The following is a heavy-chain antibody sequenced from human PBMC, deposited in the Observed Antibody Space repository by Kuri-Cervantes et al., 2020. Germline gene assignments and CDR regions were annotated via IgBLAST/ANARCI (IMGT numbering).Heavy chain of an antibody. J-gene: IGHJ4*02. CDR3: ARGIRGSWYVFDY. V-gene: IGHV3-33*08. CDR1: GFTFSSYG. D-gene: IGHD6-13*01. CDR2: IWYDGSNK. Sequence: GESLKISCAASGFTFSSYGMHWVRQAPGKGLEWVAVIWYDGSNKYYADSVKGRFTISRDNSKNTLYPQMNSLRAEDTAVYYCARGIRGSWYVFDYWGQGTLVTVSS.